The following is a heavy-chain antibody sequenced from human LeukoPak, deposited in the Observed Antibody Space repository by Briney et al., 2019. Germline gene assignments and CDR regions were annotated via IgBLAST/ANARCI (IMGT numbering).Heavy chain of an antibody. J-gene: IGHJ5*02. CDR2: INSNNGNT. CDR1: GYTFINYY. V-gene: IGHV1-8*03. D-gene: IGHD1-26*01. CDR3: ARGSGSHGCEWFDP. Sequence: ASVKVSCKGYGYTFINYYIDWVRQAAGQGLEWMGWINSNNGNTDYAQKFQGRVTFTRDTSISTAYMELYSLTSDDTAVYYCARGSGSHGCEWFDPWGQGTRITVSS.